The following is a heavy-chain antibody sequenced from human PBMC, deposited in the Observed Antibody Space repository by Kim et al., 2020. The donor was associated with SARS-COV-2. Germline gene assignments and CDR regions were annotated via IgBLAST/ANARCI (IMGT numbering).Heavy chain of an antibody. D-gene: IGHD6-13*01. Sequence: GGSLRLSCAASGFTFSSYGMHWVRQAPGKGLEWVAVIWYDGSNKYYADSVKGRFTISRDNSKNTLYLQMNSLRAEDTAVYYCARWPYSSSWYEGGYYYYYCGMDVWGQGTTVTVSS. J-gene: IGHJ6*02. CDR2: IWYDGSNK. V-gene: IGHV3-33*08. CDR3: ARWPYSSSWYEGGYYYYYCGMDV. CDR1: GFTFSSYG.